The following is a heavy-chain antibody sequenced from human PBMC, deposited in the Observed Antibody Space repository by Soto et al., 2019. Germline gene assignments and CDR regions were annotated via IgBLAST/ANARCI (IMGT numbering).Heavy chain of an antibody. CDR1: GGSISSYY. J-gene: IGHJ4*02. Sequence: QVQLQESGPGLVKPSETLSLTCTVSGGSISSYYWSWIWQPPGKGLVWIGYIYCSGSTDYNPSPKSRVNISVDTSKNQFSLKLSSVTAADTAVYYCARHQGYCSGGSCYLLYWGQQTLDTVSS. CDR3: ARHQGYCSGGSCYLLY. CDR2: IYCSGST. D-gene: IGHD2-15*01. V-gene: IGHV4-59*08.